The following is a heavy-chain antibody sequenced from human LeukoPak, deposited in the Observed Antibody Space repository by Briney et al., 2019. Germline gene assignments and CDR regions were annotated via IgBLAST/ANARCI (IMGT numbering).Heavy chain of an antibody. CDR3: ARGGVNTMLRGVIRYYYMDV. CDR2: IYSGGST. J-gene: IGHJ6*03. D-gene: IGHD3-10*01. Sequence: PGGSLRLSCAASEFSVGSNYMTWVRQAPGKGLEWVSLIYSGGSTYYADSVKGRFTIYRDNSKNTMYLQMNSLRAEDTAVYYCARGGVNTMLRGVIRYYYMDVWGKGTTVTISS. V-gene: IGHV3-66*01. CDR1: EFSVGSNY.